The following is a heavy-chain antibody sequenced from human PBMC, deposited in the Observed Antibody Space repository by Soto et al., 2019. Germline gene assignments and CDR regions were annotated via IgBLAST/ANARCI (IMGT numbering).Heavy chain of an antibody. Sequence: GSLRLSCAASGFTFSSYSMNWVRQAPGKGLEWVSYISSSSSTRHYADFVKGRFTISRDNAKNSLYLQMNSLRDEDTAVYFCARDPDGIIDFDYWGQGTQVTVSS. CDR1: GFTFSSYS. V-gene: IGHV3-48*02. J-gene: IGHJ4*02. CDR2: ISSSSSTR. CDR3: ARDPDGIIDFDY. D-gene: IGHD3-10*01.